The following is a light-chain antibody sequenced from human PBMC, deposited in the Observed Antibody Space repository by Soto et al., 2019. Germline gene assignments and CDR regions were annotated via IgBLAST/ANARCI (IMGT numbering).Light chain of an antibody. Sequence: EIAMTQSPAPLSVSPGERATLYCRASQSLSSNLAWYQQKPGQAPRLLIYAASTRATGIPARFSGSGSGTDFTLTISSVQSEYFAVCHSQRYKNFPRTFGQGTRVDIK. V-gene: IGKV3-15*01. CDR1: QSLSSN. J-gene: IGKJ1*01. CDR2: AAS. CDR3: QRYKNFPRT.